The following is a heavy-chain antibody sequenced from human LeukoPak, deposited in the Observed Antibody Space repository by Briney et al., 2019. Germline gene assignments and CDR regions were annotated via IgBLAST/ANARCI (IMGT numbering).Heavy chain of an antibody. J-gene: IGHJ4*02. D-gene: IGHD3-3*01. Sequence: SVKVSCKASGGTFSSYAISWVRQAPGQGLEWMGGIIPIFGTANYAQKFQGRVTITADESTSTAYMELSSLRSEDTAVYYCAGGGYYSRLSDYWGQGILVTVSS. CDR1: GGTFSSYA. CDR3: AGGGYYSRLSDY. CDR2: IIPIFGTA. V-gene: IGHV1-69*13.